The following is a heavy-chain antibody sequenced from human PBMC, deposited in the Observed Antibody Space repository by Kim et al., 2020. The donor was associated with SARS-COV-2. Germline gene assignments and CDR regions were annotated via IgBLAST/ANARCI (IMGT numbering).Heavy chain of an antibody. CDR2: IRRNRGSI. CDR1: GFTFDDYA. CDR3: AKDIGGIYSDCYDY. Sequence: GGSLRLSCAASGFTFDDYAMHWVRQAPGKCLEWVSGIRRNRGSIGYADAVKGRFTISRDQGKNSLYLQMNSLRAEDTALYYCAKDIGGIYSDCYDYWGQGTLVTVS. V-gene: IGHV3-9*01. D-gene: IGHD5-18*01. J-gene: IGHJ4*02.